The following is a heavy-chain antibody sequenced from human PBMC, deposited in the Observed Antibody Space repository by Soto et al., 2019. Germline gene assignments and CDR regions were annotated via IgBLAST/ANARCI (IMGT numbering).Heavy chain of an antibody. CDR3: ARAGVDSSGYYGPFDY. CDR2: INWNGGST. D-gene: IGHD3-22*01. V-gene: IGHV3-20*04. CDR1: GFTFDDYG. Sequence: GGSLRLSCAASGFTFDDYGMSWVRQAPGKGLEWVSGINWNGGSTGYADSVKGRFTISRDNAENSLYLQMNSLRAEDTALYYCARAGVDSSGYYGPFDYWGQGTLVTVSS. J-gene: IGHJ4*02.